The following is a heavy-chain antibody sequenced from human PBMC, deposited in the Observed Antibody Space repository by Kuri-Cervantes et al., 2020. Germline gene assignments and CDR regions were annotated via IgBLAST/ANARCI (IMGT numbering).Heavy chain of an antibody. Sequence: SETLSLTCAVSGYSITSGYYWSWIRQPPGKGLEWIGYVYYTGSTNYNPSLKSRVTMSVDKSKNQFSLKLTSMTAADTAVYYCAIYRIGAGGRGYWGQGSLVTVSS. J-gene: IGHJ4*02. V-gene: IGHV4-61*05. CDR1: GYSITSGYY. CDR2: VYYTGST. CDR3: AIYRIGAGGRGY. D-gene: IGHD3-16*02.